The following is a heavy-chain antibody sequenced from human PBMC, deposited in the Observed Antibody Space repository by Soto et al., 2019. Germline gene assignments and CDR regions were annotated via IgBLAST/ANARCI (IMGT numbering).Heavy chain of an antibody. Sequence: ASVKVSCKASGYTFTGYYVLWVRQAPGQGPECMGWINPYTGGTNYAQEFQGRVTLTRDTSISTAYMELSKLISGDTAVYYCATQFHHCGGDCYRGPYFGMDVWGQGTTVTVSS. D-gene: IGHD2-21*02. CDR3: ATQFHHCGGDCYRGPYFGMDV. J-gene: IGHJ6*02. V-gene: IGHV1-2*02. CDR2: INPYTGGT. CDR1: GYTFTGYY.